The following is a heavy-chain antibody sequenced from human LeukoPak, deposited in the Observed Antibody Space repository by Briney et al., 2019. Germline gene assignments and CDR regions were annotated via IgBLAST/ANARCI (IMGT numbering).Heavy chain of an antibody. CDR2: ISSSSSTI. CDR1: GFTFSSYS. J-gene: IGHJ4*02. V-gene: IGHV3-48*01. Sequence: PGGSLRLSCAASGFTFSSYSMNWVRQALGKGLEWVSYISSSSSTIYYADSVKGRFTISRGNAKNSLYLQMSSLRAEDTAVYYCARDPPGYSSGLIDYWGQGTLVTVSS. D-gene: IGHD6-19*01. CDR3: ARDPPGYSSGLIDY.